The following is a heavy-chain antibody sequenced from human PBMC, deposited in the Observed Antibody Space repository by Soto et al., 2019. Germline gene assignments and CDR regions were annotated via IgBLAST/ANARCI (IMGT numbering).Heavy chain of an antibody. Sequence: QVQLVQSGAEVKKRGASVKVSCKASGYTFTSYGISWVRQAPGQGLEWMGWISAYNGNTNYAQKLQGRVTMTTDTSRSTAYMELRSLRSDDTAVYYCARDRERGLHKPTDNWLDPWGQGTLVTVSS. J-gene: IGHJ5*02. CDR3: ARDRERGLHKPTDNWLDP. D-gene: IGHD1-1*01. CDR1: GYTFTSYG. CDR2: ISAYNGNT. V-gene: IGHV1-18*01.